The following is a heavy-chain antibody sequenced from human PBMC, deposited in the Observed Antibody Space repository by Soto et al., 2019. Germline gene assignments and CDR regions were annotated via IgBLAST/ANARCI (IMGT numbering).Heavy chain of an antibody. J-gene: IGHJ6*02. Sequence: ASVKVSCKASGGTFSSYTISWVRQAPGQGLEWMGRIIPILGIANYAQKFQGRVTITADKSTSTAYMELSSLRSEDTAVYYCAALPQLGYCSSTSCTNYYYGMDVWGQGTTVTVSS. V-gene: IGHV1-69*02. CDR2: IIPILGIA. D-gene: IGHD2-2*01. CDR3: AALPQLGYCSSTSCTNYYYGMDV. CDR1: GGTFSSYT.